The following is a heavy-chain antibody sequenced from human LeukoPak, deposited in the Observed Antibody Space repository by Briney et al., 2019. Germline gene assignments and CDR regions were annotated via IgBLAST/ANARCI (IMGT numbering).Heavy chain of an antibody. Sequence: SETLSLTCTVSGGSISSYYWSWIRQPPGKGLEWIGYIYYSGSTNYNPSLKSRVTISVDTSKNQFSLELSSVTAADTAVYYCARGNGGSDAFDIWGQGTMVTVSS. V-gene: IGHV4-59*01. CDR1: GGSISSYY. J-gene: IGHJ3*02. CDR2: IYYSGST. CDR3: ARGNGGSDAFDI. D-gene: IGHD2-8*01.